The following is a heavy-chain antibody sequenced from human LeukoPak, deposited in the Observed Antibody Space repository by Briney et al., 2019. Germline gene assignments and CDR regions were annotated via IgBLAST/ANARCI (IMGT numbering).Heavy chain of an antibody. V-gene: IGHV3-11*01. CDR3: ARVVRGYYDSSGYYQILDY. CDR1: GFTFSDYY. D-gene: IGHD3-22*01. Sequence: PGGSLRLSCAASGFTFSDYYMSWIRQAPGKGLEWVSYISSSGSTIYYADSVKGRFTISRDNAKNSLYLQMNSLRAEDTAVYYCARVVRGYYDSSGYYQILDYWGQGTLVTVSS. J-gene: IGHJ4*02. CDR2: ISSSGSTI.